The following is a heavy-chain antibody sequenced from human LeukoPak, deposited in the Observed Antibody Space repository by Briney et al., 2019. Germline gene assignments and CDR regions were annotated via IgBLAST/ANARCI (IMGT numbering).Heavy chain of an antibody. Sequence: PSETLSLTCTVSGGSISSYYWSWIRQPPGKGLEWIGYIYYSGSTNYNPSLKSRVTILVDTSENQFSLKLSSVTAADTAVYYCARDSDRSTAYAFDIWGQGTMVTVSS. CDR2: IYYSGST. CDR3: ARDSDRSTAYAFDI. V-gene: IGHV4-59*01. J-gene: IGHJ3*02. D-gene: IGHD2-8*02. CDR1: GGSISSYY.